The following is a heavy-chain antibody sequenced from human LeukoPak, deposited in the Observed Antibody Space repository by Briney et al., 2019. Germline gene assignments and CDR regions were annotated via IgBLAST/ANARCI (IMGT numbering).Heavy chain of an antibody. V-gene: IGHV1-69*13. J-gene: IGHJ6*03. CDR3: ARVGFGEDYYYMDV. Sequence: SVKVSCKAPLGTFSSNAISWVRQAPGQGLEWMGGIIPIFGTANYAQKFQGRVTITADESTSTAYMELSSLRSEDTAVYYCARVGFGEDYYYMDVWGKGTTVTVSS. CDR1: LGTFSSNA. CDR2: IIPIFGTA. D-gene: IGHD3-10*01.